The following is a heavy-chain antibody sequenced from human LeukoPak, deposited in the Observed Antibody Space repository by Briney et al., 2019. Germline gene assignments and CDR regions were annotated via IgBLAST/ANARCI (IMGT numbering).Heavy chain of an antibody. D-gene: IGHD2-15*01. Sequence: SETLSLTCTVSGGSITSYYWSWIRQPPGKGLEWIGYIYYSGSTKYDPSLKSRVTISVHTSKNQFSLKLSSVTAADTAVYYCARDVGGGPFFDYWGQGTLVTVSS. J-gene: IGHJ4*02. V-gene: IGHV4-59*01. CDR1: GGSITSYY. CDR3: ARDVGGGPFFDY. CDR2: IYYSGST.